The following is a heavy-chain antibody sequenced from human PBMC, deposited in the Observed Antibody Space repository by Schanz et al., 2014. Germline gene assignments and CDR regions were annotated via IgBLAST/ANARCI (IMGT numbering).Heavy chain of an antibody. V-gene: IGHV4-59*11. J-gene: IGHJ4*02. Sequence: QVQLQESGPGLVKPSETLSLTCTVSGGSISSHFWSWIRQPPGKGLEWIGYMYHSGSSNYNPSLKSRVTISVDTSKNQSTLKMTSLTAADTAVYFCARVGGGIWNSWYSLDSWGQGTLVTVSS. CDR1: GGSISSHF. CDR3: ARVGGGIWNSWYSLDS. D-gene: IGHD2-8*02. CDR2: MYHSGSS.